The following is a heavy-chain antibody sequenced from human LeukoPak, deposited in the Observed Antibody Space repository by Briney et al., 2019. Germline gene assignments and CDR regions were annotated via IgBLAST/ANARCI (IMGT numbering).Heavy chain of an antibody. Sequence: GGSLRLSCAASGFTFSSYSMNWVRQAPGKGLEWVSSISSSSYIYYADSVKGRFTISRDNAKNSLYLQMNSLRAEDTAVYYCARDRGLAAAGTVYWGQGTLVTVSS. J-gene: IGHJ4*02. CDR2: ISSSSYI. D-gene: IGHD6-13*01. CDR3: ARDRGLAAAGTVY. CDR1: GFTFSSYS. V-gene: IGHV3-21*01.